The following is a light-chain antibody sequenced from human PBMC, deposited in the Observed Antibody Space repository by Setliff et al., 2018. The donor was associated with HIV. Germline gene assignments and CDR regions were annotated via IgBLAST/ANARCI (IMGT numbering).Light chain of an antibody. Sequence: QSALTQPPSTSGTPGQKVTISCFGSDSNIGRNSVFWYQQLPGTAPKLLVYNNDQRPSGVPDRFSGSKSDNAASLTISGLQAEDEADYYCNSYSTSSTPLYVFGTGTKATVL. J-gene: IGLJ1*01. V-gene: IGLV1-44*01. CDR3: NSYSTSSTPLYV. CDR2: NND. CDR1: DSNIGRNS.